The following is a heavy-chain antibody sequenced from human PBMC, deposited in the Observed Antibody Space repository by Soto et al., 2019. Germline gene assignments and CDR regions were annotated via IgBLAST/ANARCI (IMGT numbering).Heavy chain of an antibody. CDR3: ARGLQYYHDSSGYPDY. J-gene: IGHJ4*02. CDR1: GYTFTGYY. D-gene: IGHD3-22*01. Sequence: ASVKVSCKASGYTFTGYYMHWVRQAPGQGLEWMGWINPNSGGTNYAQKFQGRVTMTRDTSISTAYMELSRLRSDDTAVYYCARGLQYYHDSSGYPDYWGQGTLVTVSS. CDR2: INPNSGGT. V-gene: IGHV1-2*02.